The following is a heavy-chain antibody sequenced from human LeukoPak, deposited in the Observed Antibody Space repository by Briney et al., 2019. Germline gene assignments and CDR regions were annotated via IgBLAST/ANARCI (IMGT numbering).Heavy chain of an antibody. CDR2: IYYSGST. CDR1: DGSISSYY. D-gene: IGHD3-22*01. CDR3: ARDRRYYDTSGTVYYDAMDV. V-gene: IGHV4-59*01. Sequence: PSETLSLTCTVSDGSISSYYWSWIRQPPGKGLEWIGYIYYSGSTNYNPSLKSRVTISVDTSKNHFSLKLSSVTAADTAVYYCARDRRYYDTSGTVYYDAMDVWGQGTTVTVSS. J-gene: IGHJ6*02.